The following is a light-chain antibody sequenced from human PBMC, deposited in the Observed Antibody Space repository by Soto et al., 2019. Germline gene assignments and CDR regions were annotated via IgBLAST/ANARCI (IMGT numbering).Light chain of an antibody. CDR2: RAS. V-gene: IGKV3-15*01. Sequence: IVMTQSPATLSVYPGERATLSCRASQNIYNNIAWSQHRPGQAPRLLIYRASTRATGAPARFSGSGFETEYTLTISSLQSEDFAIYSCLQYHNLWAFGQGTKVDIK. CDR3: LQYHNLWA. J-gene: IGKJ1*01. CDR1: QNIYNN.